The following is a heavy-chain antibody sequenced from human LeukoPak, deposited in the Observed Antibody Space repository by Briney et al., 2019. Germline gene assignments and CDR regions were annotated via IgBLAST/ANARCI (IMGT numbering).Heavy chain of an antibody. CDR1: GFTFSSYA. D-gene: IGHD1-26*01. V-gene: IGHV3-23*01. Sequence: GGSLRLSCAASGFTFSSYAMSWVRQAPGKGLERVSAIRDSGSSTHYADSVKGRFTTSRDNSKNTLFLQMNSLRAEDTAIYYCAKYGPQDSGSSHFDYWGQGALVTVSS. J-gene: IGHJ4*02. CDR2: IRDSGSST. CDR3: AKYGPQDSGSSHFDY.